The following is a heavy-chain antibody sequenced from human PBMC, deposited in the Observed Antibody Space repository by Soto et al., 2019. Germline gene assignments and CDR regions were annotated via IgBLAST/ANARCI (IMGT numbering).Heavy chain of an antibody. D-gene: IGHD2-15*01. CDR2: INAGNGNT. J-gene: IGHJ4*02. Sequence: QVQLVQSGAEEKKPGASVKVSCKAYGYTFTRYAMHWARQAPGQRLEWMGWINAGNGNTKYSQKFQGRVTITRDTSASTVYMELSSLRSEDTAVYYCARDGVVVAATLGTPHFDYWGQVTLVTVSS. V-gene: IGHV1-3*05. CDR3: ARDGVVVAATLGTPHFDY. CDR1: GYTFTRYA.